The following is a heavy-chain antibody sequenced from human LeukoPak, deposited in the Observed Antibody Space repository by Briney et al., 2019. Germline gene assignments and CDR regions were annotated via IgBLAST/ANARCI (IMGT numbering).Heavy chain of an antibody. Sequence: SGPTRVKPTQTLTLTCTFSGFSLSTSGVGVGWIRQPPGKALEWLALLYWDDDKRYSPSLKSRLTITKDTSKNQVVLTMTNMDPVDTATYYCAHVGMGEQDAYYMDVWGKGTTGTVSS. CDR1: GFSLSTSGVG. D-gene: IGHD3-16*01. V-gene: IGHV2-5*02. CDR3: AHVGMGEQDAYYMDV. J-gene: IGHJ6*03. CDR2: LYWDDDK.